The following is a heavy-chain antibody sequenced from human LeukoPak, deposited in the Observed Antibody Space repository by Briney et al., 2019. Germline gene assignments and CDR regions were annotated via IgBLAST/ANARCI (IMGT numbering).Heavy chain of an antibody. V-gene: IGHV4-31*03. CDR1: GGSINSGGYY. Sequence: SETLSLTCNVSGGSINSGGYYWSWIRQHPGKGLEWIGYTYYSGSTYYNPSLKSRITISVDTSKNQFSLKLSSVTAADTAVFYCARAYYHYYVDVWGKGTTVTVSS. CDR2: TYYSGST. J-gene: IGHJ6*03. CDR3: ARAYYHYYVDV.